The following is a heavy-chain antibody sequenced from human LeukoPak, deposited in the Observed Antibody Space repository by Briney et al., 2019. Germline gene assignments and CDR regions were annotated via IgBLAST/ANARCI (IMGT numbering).Heavy chain of an antibody. J-gene: IGHJ4*02. V-gene: IGHV3-48*04. Sequence: GGSLRLSCAASGFTFSSYGMRWVRQAPGKGLEWVAYISESGSLIYYADSVMGRFTISRDNSKNSLFLQMSSLRADDTAVYYCARDSGSGTTGNEFDYWGQGTLVSVSS. CDR2: ISESGSLI. CDR1: GFTFSSYG. CDR3: ARDSGSGTTGNEFDY. D-gene: IGHD1-1*01.